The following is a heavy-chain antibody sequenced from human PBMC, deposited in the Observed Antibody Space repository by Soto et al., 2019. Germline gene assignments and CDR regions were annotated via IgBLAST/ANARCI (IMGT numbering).Heavy chain of an antibody. D-gene: IGHD5-12*01. CDR2: IYYSGSS. J-gene: IGHJ4*02. Sequence: SETLSLTCTVSGGSISSYYWSWIRQPPGKGLEWIGYIYYSGSSNYNPSLKSRVTISVDTSKNQFSLKLSSVTAADTAVYYCARVRLRTLDYWGQGTLVTVSS. CDR1: GGSISSYY. V-gene: IGHV4-59*01. CDR3: ARVRLRTLDY.